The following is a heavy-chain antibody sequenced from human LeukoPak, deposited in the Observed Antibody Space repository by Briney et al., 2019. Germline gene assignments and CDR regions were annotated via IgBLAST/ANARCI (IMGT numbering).Heavy chain of an antibody. CDR2: IRYDGSNK. CDR1: GFTCSTYG. Sequence: PGGSLRLSCAASGFTCSTYGMHWVRQAPGKGLEWVAFIRYDGSNKYYADSVKGRFTISRDNSKNTLYLEMNCLRTEDTAVYYCAKFLYDYGDYSWFDPWGQGTLVTVSS. CDR3: AKFLYDYGDYSWFDP. J-gene: IGHJ5*02. D-gene: IGHD4-17*01. V-gene: IGHV3-30*02.